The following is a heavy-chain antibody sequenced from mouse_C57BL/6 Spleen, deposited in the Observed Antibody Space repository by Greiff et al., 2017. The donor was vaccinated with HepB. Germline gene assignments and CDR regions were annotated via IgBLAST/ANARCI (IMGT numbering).Heavy chain of an antibody. V-gene: IGHV1-64*01. CDR3: ANYYGSSYAFAY. J-gene: IGHJ3*01. D-gene: IGHD1-1*01. CDR1: GYTFTSYW. Sequence: VQLQQPGAELVKPGASVKLSCKASGYTFTSYWMHWVKQRPGQGLEWIGMIHPNSGSTNYNEKFKSKATLTVDKSSSTAYMQLSSLPSEDSAVYYCANYYGSSYAFAYWGQGTLVTVSA. CDR2: IHPNSGST.